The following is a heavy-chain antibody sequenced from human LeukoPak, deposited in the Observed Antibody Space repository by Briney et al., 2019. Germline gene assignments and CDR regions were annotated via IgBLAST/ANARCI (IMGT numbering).Heavy chain of an antibody. CDR3: ALAPNSNWFDF. V-gene: IGHV4-59*08. D-gene: IGHD2-8*01. Sequence: SETLSLTCTVSGGSISSYYWSWIRQPPGKGLEWIGYIYYSGSTNYNPSLKSRVTMSVDTSKNQFSLKLSSVTAADTAVYYCALAPNSNWFDFWGQGTLVTVSS. J-gene: IGHJ5*01. CDR2: IYYSGST. CDR1: GGSISSYY.